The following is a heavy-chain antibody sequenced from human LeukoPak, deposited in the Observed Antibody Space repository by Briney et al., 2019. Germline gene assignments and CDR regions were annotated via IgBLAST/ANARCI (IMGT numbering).Heavy chain of an antibody. CDR1: GGSISRSSYY. J-gene: IGHJ4*02. D-gene: IGHD3-10*01. CDR2: VSYSGNT. CDR3: ARGRPPLDSNVLKWFGEQGFDY. V-gene: IGHV4-39*02. Sequence: SETLSLTCTVSGGSISRSSYYWGWIRQTPGMGLEWIGSVSYSGNTDYNPSLKGRVTISVDTSKNLFSLKLSSVTAADTAVYYCARGRPPLDSNVLKWFGEQGFDYWGQGTLVTVSS.